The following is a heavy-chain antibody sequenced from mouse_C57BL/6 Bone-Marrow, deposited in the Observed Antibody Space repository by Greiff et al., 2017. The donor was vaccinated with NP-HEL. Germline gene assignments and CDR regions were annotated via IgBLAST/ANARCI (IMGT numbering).Heavy chain of an antibody. V-gene: IGHV1-52*01. CDR2: IDPSDSET. Sequence: QVQLQQPGAELVRPGSSVKLSCKASGYTFTSYWMHWVKQRPIQGLEWIGNIDPSDSETHYNQKFKDKATLTVDKSSSTAYMQLSSLTSEDSAVYYCARDFIYYDYYYYAMDYWGQGTSVTVSS. CDR1: GYTFTSYW. D-gene: IGHD2-4*01. J-gene: IGHJ4*01. CDR3: ARDFIYYDYYYYAMDY.